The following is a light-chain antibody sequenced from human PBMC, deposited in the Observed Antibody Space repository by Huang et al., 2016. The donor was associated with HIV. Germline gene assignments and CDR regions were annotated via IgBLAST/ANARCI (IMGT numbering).Light chain of an antibody. J-gene: IGKJ1*01. Sequence: IVMTQSPVTLSVSPGERAALSCRAGQSIKSNLAWYQQKPGQAPRLLIYGASTRATGGPARFSGSWSGTEFTLTINNLQSDDFAVDYCQQYDYWPPVTFGQGTKV. CDR1: QSIKSN. V-gene: IGKV3-15*01. CDR2: GAS. CDR3: QQYDYWPPVT.